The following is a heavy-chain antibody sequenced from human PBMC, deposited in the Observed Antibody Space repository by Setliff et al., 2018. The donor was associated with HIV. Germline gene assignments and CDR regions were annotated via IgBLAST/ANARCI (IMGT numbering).Heavy chain of an antibody. D-gene: IGHD3-10*01. CDR1: GYIFLGYD. J-gene: IGHJ6*03. Sequence: GASVKVSCKASGYIFLGYDISWVRQAPGQGLEWMGGIIPIFGTANYAQNFGGRVTITADQSTSTSYLQLNSLRFEDTAIYYCASDSPTARFEELEDHYYYFMDVWGKGTTVTVSS. V-gene: IGHV1-69*13. CDR2: IIPIFGTA. CDR3: ASDSPTARFEELEDHYYYFMDV.